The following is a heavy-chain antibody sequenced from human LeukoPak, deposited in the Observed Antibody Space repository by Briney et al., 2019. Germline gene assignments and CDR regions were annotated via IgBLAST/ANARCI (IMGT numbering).Heavy chain of an antibody. V-gene: IGHV1-69*04. CDR1: GGTSSTYA. J-gene: IGHJ4*02. CDR3: ARFGLTYNCSGGSCRDGVVY. CDR2: IIPILGVA. Sequence: KVSCKASGGTSSTYAISWVRQAPGQGLEWMGRIIPILGVANFAQKFQGRVSITADRSTSTTYMELSNLRSEDTAVYYCARFGLTYNCSGGSCRDGVVYWGQGTLVTVSP. D-gene: IGHD2-15*01.